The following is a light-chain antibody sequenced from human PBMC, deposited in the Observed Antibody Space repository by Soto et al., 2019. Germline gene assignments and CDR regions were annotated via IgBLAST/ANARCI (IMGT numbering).Light chain of an antibody. J-gene: IGLJ2*01. CDR3: SSYTSSSTPHVV. CDR2: DVS. V-gene: IGLV2-14*01. Sequence: QSALTQPASVSGSPGQSITISCTETSSDVGGYNYVSWYQQHPGKAPKLMIYDVSNRPSGVSNRFSGSKSGNTASLTISGLQAEDEADYYCSSYTSSSTPHVVFGGGTKLTVL. CDR1: SSDVGGYNY.